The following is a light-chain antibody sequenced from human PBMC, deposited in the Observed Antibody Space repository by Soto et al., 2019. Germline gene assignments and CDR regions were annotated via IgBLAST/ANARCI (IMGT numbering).Light chain of an antibody. CDR3: AAWDDSLSVHVV. J-gene: IGLJ2*01. Sequence: QSVLTQPPSASGTPGQRVTISCSGSSSNIGSNYVYWYQQLPVTAPKLLIYRNNQRPSGVPDRFSGSKSGTSASLAISGLRSEDEADYYCAAWDDSLSVHVVFGGGTKLTVL. V-gene: IGLV1-47*01. CDR2: RNN. CDR1: SSNIGSNY.